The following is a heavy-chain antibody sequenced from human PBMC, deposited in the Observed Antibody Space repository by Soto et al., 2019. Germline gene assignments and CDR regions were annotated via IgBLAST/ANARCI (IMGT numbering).Heavy chain of an antibody. D-gene: IGHD2-2*01. CDR1: GFTVSSNY. V-gene: IGHV3-53*01. CDR2: IYSGGST. J-gene: IGHJ6*02. Sequence: PGGFLRLSCAASGFTVSSNYMSWVRQAPGKGLEWVSVIYSGGSTYYADSVKGRFTISRDNSKNTLYLQMNSLRAEDTAVYYCATSDIVLVPAAKNYYYYGMDVWGQGTTVNVSS. CDR3: ATSDIVLVPAAKNYYYYGMDV.